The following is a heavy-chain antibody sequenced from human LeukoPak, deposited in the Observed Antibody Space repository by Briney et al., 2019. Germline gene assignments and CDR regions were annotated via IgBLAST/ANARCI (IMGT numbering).Heavy chain of an antibody. CDR1: GGSISSYY. CDR2: MHYSGTT. D-gene: IGHD2-2*01. CDR3: AGRVVNAAFDI. Sequence: SETLSLTCTVSGGSISSYYWGWIRQPPGKGLEWIGSMHYSGTTYYNPSLESRVTISVDTSKNQFSLNLSSVTAADTAVYYCAGRVVNAAFDIWGQGTMVTVSS. J-gene: IGHJ3*02. V-gene: IGHV4-39*01.